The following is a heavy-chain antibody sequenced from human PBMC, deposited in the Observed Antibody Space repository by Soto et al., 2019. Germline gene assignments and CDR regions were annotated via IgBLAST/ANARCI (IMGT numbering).Heavy chain of an antibody. CDR1: GFTLRSYW. Sequence: GESLKISCAASGFTLRSYWMSWVRQAPGKGLEWLATIKTDASEKKYVDSVKGRFTVFRDNAKNSLYLQMNSLRADDTAVYFCVRGMNPLFGGQGTLVTVSS. CDR3: VRGMNPLF. J-gene: IGHJ4*01. V-gene: IGHV3-7*01. CDR2: IKTDASEK.